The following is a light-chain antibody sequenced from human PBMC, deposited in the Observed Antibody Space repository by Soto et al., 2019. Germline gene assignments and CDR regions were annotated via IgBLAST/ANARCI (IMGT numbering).Light chain of an antibody. CDR2: SAS. Sequence: DIQMTQSPSSLSASVGDRVTLTCRASENINRYLTWYRQRPGRAPELLIHSASSLQTGVPSRFSGSGSGTYFTLTISSLQREDFATYYCQQCLSTPLTFGAGTKVE. V-gene: IGKV1-39*01. J-gene: IGKJ4*01. CDR3: QQCLSTPLT. CDR1: ENINRY.